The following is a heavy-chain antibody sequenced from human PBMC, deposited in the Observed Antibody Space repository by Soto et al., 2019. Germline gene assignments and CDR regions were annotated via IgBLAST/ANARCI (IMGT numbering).Heavy chain of an antibody. CDR2: LYSGGST. J-gene: IGHJ1*01. D-gene: IGHD3-10*01. CDR3: ARDMVRGLYPEYFQH. CDR1: GLTVTTNH. Sequence: HPGGSLKLSRAASGLTVTTNHMSWVRQAPGKGLEWVSVLYSGGSTYYADSVKGRFTISRDNSKNTLYLQMNSLRAEDTAVYYCARDMVRGLYPEYFQHWGQCT. V-gene: IGHV3-66*01.